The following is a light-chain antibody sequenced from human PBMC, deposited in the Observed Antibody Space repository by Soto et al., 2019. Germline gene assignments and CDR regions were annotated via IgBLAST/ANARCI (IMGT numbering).Light chain of an antibody. Sequence: DIQMTQSPSTLSASVGDRVTITCRASQSISSWLAWYQQKPGKAPKLLIYDASILESGVPSRFSGSGSGTEFTLTISSLQPDDFETYYCEQYNSYSYTCGQGTKLEIK. V-gene: IGKV1-5*01. J-gene: IGKJ2*01. CDR3: EQYNSYSYT. CDR1: QSISSW. CDR2: DAS.